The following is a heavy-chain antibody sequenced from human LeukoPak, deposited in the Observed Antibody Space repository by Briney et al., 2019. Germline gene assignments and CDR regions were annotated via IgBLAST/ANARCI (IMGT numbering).Heavy chain of an antibody. CDR3: AKDDDWGRFNH. J-gene: IGHJ1*01. CDR1: GFTFSSYS. Sequence: GGSLRLSCAASGFTFSSYSMNWVRQAPGKGLEWVSSISSSSSYIYYADSVKGRFTISRDNAKNSLYLQMNSLRAEDTAMYYCAKDDDWGRFNHWGQGTLVTVSS. D-gene: IGHD3-16*01. CDR2: ISSSSSYI. V-gene: IGHV3-21*04.